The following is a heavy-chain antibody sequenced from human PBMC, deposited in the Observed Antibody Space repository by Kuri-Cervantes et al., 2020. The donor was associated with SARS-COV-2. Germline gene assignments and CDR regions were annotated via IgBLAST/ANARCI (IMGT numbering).Heavy chain of an antibody. D-gene: IGHD3-22*01. CDR1: GFTFSDYY. Sequence: LSLTCAASGFTFSDYYMSWIRQAPGKGLEWVSYISSSSSYTNYADSVKGRFTISRDNAKNSLYLQMNSLRAEDTAVYYCARDLYYYDSSGYYDYWGQGTLVTVLL. CDR3: ARDLYYYDSSGYYDY. V-gene: IGHV3-11*05. J-gene: IGHJ4*02. CDR2: ISSSSSYT.